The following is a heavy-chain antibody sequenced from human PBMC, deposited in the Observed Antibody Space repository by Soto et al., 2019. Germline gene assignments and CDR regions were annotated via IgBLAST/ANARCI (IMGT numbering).Heavy chain of an antibody. J-gene: IGHJ6*02. CDR3: ARVGTGVVTLEDQDYYYGMDV. Sequence: QVQLVQSGAEMKKPGASVKVSCKASGYTFTSYGISWVRQAPGQGLECMGWISTYNGNTNYAQKFQGRVTMTTDTSTSTAYMELRSLRSDDTAVYYCARVGTGVVTLEDQDYYYGMDVWGQGTTVTVSS. CDR1: GYTFTSYG. V-gene: IGHV1-18*01. D-gene: IGHD7-27*01. CDR2: ISTYNGNT.